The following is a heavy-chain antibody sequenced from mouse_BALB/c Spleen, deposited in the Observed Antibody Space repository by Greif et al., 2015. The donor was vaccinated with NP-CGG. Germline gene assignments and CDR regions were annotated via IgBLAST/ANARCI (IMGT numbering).Heavy chain of an antibody. Sequence: EVMLVESGGGLVQPGESLKLSCESNEYEFPSHDMSWVRKTPEKRLELVAAINSDGGSTYYPDTMERRFIISRDNTKXTLYLQMSSPRSEDTALYYCARHPDGYYAMDYWGQGTSVTVSS. CDR2: INSDGGST. D-gene: IGHD2-3*01. CDR3: ARHPDGYYAMDY. CDR1: EYEFPSHD. J-gene: IGHJ4*01. V-gene: IGHV5-2*01.